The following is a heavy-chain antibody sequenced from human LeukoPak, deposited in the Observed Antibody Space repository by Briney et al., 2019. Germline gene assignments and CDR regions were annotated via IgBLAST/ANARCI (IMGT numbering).Heavy chain of an antibody. D-gene: IGHD1-26*01. V-gene: IGHV3-7*01. CDR3: ARSARGSYNRDYYFDY. CDR2: IKQDGSEK. CDR1: GFTFSSYW. Sequence: PGGSLRLSCAASGFTFSSYWMSWVRQAPGKGLEWVANIKQDGSEKYYVDSVKGRFTISRDNAKNSLYLQMNSLRAEDTAVYYCARSARGSYNRDYYFDYWGQGTLVTVSS. J-gene: IGHJ4*02.